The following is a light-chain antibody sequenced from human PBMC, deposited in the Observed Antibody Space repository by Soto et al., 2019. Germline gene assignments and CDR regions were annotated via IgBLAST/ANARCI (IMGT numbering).Light chain of an antibody. CDR2: KAS. CDR1: QSVSTW. V-gene: IGKV1-5*03. CDR3: QQYNVHSPWT. J-gene: IGKJ1*01. Sequence: DIQMTQSPSTLSASVGDRVSITCRASQSVSTWLAWYQQKPGKAPQLLIFKASTLESGVPSRFSGGGSGTEFTLTITSLQPDDCATYYCQQYNVHSPWTFGQGTKVEIK.